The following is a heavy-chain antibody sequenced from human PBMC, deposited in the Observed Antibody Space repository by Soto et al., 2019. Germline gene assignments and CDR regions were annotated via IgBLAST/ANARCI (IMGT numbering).Heavy chain of an antibody. J-gene: IGHJ6*04. CDR3: TTRISVYYGPPLDV. CDR2: IKSKTDGGTT. D-gene: IGHD3-10*01. Sequence: WGSLRLSCAASGFTFSNAWMSWVRQAPGKGLEWVGRIKSKTDGGTTDYAAPVKGRFTISRDDSKNTLYLQMNSLKTEDTAVYYCTTRISVYYGPPLDVWGKGTTVTVSS. V-gene: IGHV3-15*01. CDR1: GFTFSNAW.